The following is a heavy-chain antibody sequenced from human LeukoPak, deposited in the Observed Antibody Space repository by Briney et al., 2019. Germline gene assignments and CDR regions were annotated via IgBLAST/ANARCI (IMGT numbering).Heavy chain of an antibody. CDR1: DGSISSSSYY. V-gene: IGHV4-39*01. CDR2: IYYSGST. J-gene: IGHJ5*02. CDR3: ARRRLGETTTANWFDP. Sequence: PSETLSLNCTVSDGSISSSSYYWGWIRQPPGKGLEWIGSIYYSGSTYYNPSLKSRVTLSVDTSKNQFSLKLSSVTAADTAVYYCARRRLGETTTANWFDPWGQGTLVTVSS. D-gene: IGHD1-7*01.